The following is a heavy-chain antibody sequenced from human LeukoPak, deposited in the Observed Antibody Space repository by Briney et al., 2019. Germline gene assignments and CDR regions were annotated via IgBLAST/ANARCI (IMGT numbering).Heavy chain of an antibody. D-gene: IGHD5-18*01. V-gene: IGHV4-31*03. Sequence: SETLSLTCTVSGGSISSGGYYWSWIRQHPGKGLEWIGYIYYSGSTYYNPSLKSRVTISVDTSKNQFSPKLSAVTAADTAVYYCARVGSYGYRYYFDYWSQATLVTVSS. CDR1: GGSISSGGYY. CDR2: IYYSGST. CDR3: ARVGSYGYRYYFDY. J-gene: IGHJ4*02.